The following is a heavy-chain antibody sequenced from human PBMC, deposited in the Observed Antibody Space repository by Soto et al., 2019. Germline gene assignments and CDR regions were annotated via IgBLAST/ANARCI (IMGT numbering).Heavy chain of an antibody. Sequence: SETLSLTCAVSGGSISSGNWWTWVRQPPGKGLEWIGEIYLSGSTNYNPSLKSRVTMSVDKSKNQFSLKLSSVTAADTAVYYCARDFHDSSLDYWGQGVLVTV. D-gene: IGHD3-22*01. CDR2: IYLSGST. V-gene: IGHV4-4*02. CDR3: ARDFHDSSLDY. J-gene: IGHJ4*02. CDR1: GGSISSGNW.